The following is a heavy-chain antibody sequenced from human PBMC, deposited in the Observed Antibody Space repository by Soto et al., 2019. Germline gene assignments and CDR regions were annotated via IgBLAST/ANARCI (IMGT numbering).Heavy chain of an antibody. CDR2: ISMSGDTV. CDR3: TKGTDCYDSEGGSPIWFDH. V-gene: IGHV3-48*02. CDR1: GFTFSSYS. D-gene: IGHD2-21*01. Sequence: EVQLVESGGGLIQPGGSQRLSGAASGFTFSSYSMNWVRQAPGKGLEWVSYISMSGDTVDYAVSVRGRFTISRVNAKGSLYLQMRSLRDEDTAVYYCTKGTDCYDSEGGSPIWFDHWVEGTLVTVTS. J-gene: IGHJ5*02.